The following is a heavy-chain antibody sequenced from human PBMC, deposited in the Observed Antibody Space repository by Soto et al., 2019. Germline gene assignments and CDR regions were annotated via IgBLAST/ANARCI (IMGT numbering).Heavy chain of an antibody. D-gene: IGHD2-15*01. CDR1: GYSLTKYG. Sequence: ASVKVSCKASGYSLTKYGLSWVRQAPGQGLEWMGWISPKNGNTMYAQKFQGRITMTTDTPTSTVYMEVRSLRSDETAVYYCARDEKTAADYWGQGTLVTGSS. CDR3: ARDEKTAADY. J-gene: IGHJ4*02. CDR2: ISPKNGNT. V-gene: IGHV1-18*01.